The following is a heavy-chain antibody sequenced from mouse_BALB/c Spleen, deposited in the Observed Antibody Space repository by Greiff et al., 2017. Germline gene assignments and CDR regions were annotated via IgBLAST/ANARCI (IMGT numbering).Heavy chain of an antibody. D-gene: IGHD2-4*01. Sequence: EVKVVESGGGLVQPWGSLRLSCAPSGFTFTDYYMSWVRQPPGKALEWLGFIRNKANGYTTEYSASVKGRFTISRDNSQSILYLQMNTLRAEDSATYYCARDKGVITNAMDYWGQGTSVTVSA. V-gene: IGHV7-3*02. CDR3: ARDKGVITNAMDY. CDR2: IRNKANGYTT. J-gene: IGHJ4*01. CDR1: GFTFTDYY.